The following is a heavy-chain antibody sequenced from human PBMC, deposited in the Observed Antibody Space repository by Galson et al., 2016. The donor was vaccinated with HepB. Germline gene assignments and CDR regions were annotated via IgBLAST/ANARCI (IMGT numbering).Heavy chain of an antibody. J-gene: IGHJ4*02. CDR3: ARDKSSGTDPLNFDF. Sequence: SVKVSCKAFDFTSYSFNWVRQAPGQGLEWMGRVIPILNLTNYAQKFQGRVTNTADRSTSTAYININSLRSEDTAVHYCARDKSSGTDPLNFDFWGQGTLLTVSS. D-gene: IGHD3-10*01. CDR1: DFTSYS. V-gene: IGHV1-69*04. CDR2: VIPILNLT.